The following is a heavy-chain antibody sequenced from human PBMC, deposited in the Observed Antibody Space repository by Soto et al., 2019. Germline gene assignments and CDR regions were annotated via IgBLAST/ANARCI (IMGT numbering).Heavy chain of an antibody. CDR3: ARSYGSGSYYNVGYFQH. Sequence: SETLSLTCAVYGGSFSGYYWSWIRQPPGKGLEWIGYIYYSGSTYYNPSLKSRVTISVDTSKNQFSLKLSSVTAADTAVYYCARSYGSGSYYNVGYFQHWGQGTLVTVSS. J-gene: IGHJ1*01. CDR1: GGSFSGYY. V-gene: IGHV4-30-4*01. D-gene: IGHD3-10*01. CDR2: IYYSGST.